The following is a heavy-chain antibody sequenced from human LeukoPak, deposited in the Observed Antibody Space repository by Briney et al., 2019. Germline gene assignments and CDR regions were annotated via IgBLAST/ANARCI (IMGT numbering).Heavy chain of an antibody. J-gene: IGHJ4*02. Sequence: SETLSLTCAVYGGSFSGYYWSWIRQPPGKGLEWIGEINHSGSTNYNPSLKSRVTISVDTPKNQFSLKLSSVTAADTAVYYCASSYYDYVWGSYRPSLDYWAREPWSPSPQ. D-gene: IGHD3-16*02. V-gene: IGHV4-34*01. CDR2: INHSGST. CDR1: GGSFSGYY. CDR3: ASSYYDYVWGSYRPSLDY.